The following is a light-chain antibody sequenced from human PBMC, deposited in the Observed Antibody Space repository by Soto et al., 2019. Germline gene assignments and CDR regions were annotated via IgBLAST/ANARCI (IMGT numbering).Light chain of an antibody. J-gene: IGKJ1*01. CDR1: QSVSSSY. V-gene: IGKV3-20*01. Sequence: EIVLTQSPGTLSLSPGERATFSCRASQSVSSSYIAWYQQKRGQAPRRLIYGASNRATGIPDRFSGSGSGTDFTLTISRLEPEDFAVYYCQQYGSSGTFGQGTKVDI. CDR3: QQYGSSGT. CDR2: GAS.